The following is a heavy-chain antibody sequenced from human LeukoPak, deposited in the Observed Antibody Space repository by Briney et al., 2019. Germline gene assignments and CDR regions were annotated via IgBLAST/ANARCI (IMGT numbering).Heavy chain of an antibody. D-gene: IGHD3-16*01. Sequence: PGGSLRLSCAASGFTFSSYAMSWVRQAPGKWLEWVSAISGSGGSTYYADSVKGRFTISRDNSKNTLYLQMNSLRAEDTAVYYCARFTAYVWGSGLDYSGQGTLVTVSS. V-gene: IGHV3-23*01. CDR1: GFTFSSYA. CDR3: ARFTAYVWGSGLDY. J-gene: IGHJ4*02. CDR2: ISGSGGST.